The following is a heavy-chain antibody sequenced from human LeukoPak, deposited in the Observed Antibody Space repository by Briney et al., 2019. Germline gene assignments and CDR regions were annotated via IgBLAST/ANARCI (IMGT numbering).Heavy chain of an antibody. Sequence: SETLSLTCTVSGGSISSYYWSWIRQPPGKGLEWIGYIYYSGSTNYNPSLKSRVTISVDTSKNQFSLKLSSVTAADTAVYYCAREDMVRGAIIDYWGQGTLVTVSS. CDR1: GGSISSYY. V-gene: IGHV4-59*01. CDR2: IYYSGST. CDR3: AREDMVRGAIIDY. D-gene: IGHD3-10*01. J-gene: IGHJ4*02.